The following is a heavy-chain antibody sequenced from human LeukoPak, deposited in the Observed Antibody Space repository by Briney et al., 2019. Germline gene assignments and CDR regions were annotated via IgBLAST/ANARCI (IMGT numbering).Heavy chain of an antibody. V-gene: IGHV4-4*07. CDR2: IYTSGST. Sequence: SETLSLTCTVSGASISSYYWSWIRQPAGKGLEWIGRIYTSGSTNYNPSLKSRVTMSVDTSKNQFSLKLSSVTAADTAVYYCARDPSGGSYYYFDYWGQGTLVTVSS. CDR1: GASISSYY. J-gene: IGHJ4*02. D-gene: IGHD1-26*01. CDR3: ARDPSGGSYYYFDY.